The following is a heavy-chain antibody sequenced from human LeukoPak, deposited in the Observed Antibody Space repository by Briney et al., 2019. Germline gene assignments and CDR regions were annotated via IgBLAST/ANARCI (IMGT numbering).Heavy chain of an antibody. Sequence: SETLSLTCTVSGGSISSSSYYWGWIRQPPGKGLEWIGSIYYSGSTYYNPSLKSRVTISVDTSKNQFSLKLSSVTAADTAVYYCARDRDTNWFDPWGQGTLVTVSS. CDR2: IYYSGST. CDR1: GGSISSSSYY. CDR3: ARDRDTNWFDP. V-gene: IGHV4-39*07. J-gene: IGHJ5*02.